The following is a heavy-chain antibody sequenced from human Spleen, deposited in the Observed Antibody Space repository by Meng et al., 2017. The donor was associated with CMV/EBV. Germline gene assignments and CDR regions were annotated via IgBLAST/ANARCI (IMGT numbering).Heavy chain of an antibody. Sequence: EGQLVESGGGLVQPGGSLRLSCAVSGFNLRSYWMNWVRQAPGKGLEWVSGISWNGDSIGYADSVKGRFTISRDNAENSLYLQMNSLRDEDTALYHCARDRTYGGFDYWGQGTLVTVFS. V-gene: IGHV3-20*01. CDR3: ARDRTYGGFDY. J-gene: IGHJ4*02. D-gene: IGHD4-17*01. CDR1: GFNLRSYW. CDR2: ISWNGDSI.